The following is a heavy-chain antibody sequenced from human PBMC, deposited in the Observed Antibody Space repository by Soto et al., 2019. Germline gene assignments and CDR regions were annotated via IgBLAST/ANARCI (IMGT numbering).Heavy chain of an antibody. CDR1: GGTFSSSA. Sequence: QVQLVQSGAERKEPGSSVKVSCKTSGGTFSSSAISWWRQAPGQGLEWRGGIIPLFRTPNYAQKFQGRVTIAADESTSTAYMELSSLRSEDTAVYYCARDNDRLQLGGNYYYILDVWGQGTTITVSS. J-gene: IGHJ6*02. D-gene: IGHD4-4*01. CDR3: ARDNDRLQLGGNYYYILDV. CDR2: IIPLFRTP. V-gene: IGHV1-69*12.